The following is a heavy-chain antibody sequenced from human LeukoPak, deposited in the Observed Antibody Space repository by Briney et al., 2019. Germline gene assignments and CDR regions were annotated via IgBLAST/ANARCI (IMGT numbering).Heavy chain of an antibody. CDR3: ARDGGPLLWFGESPRYGMDV. CDR1: GGSISSYY. CDR2: IYYSGST. J-gene: IGHJ6*02. Sequence: PSETRSLTCTVSGGSISSYYWSWIRQPPGKGLEWIGYIYYSGSTNYNPSLKSRVTISVDTSKNQFSLKLSSVTAADTAVYYCARDGGPLLWFGESPRYGMDVWGQGTTVTVSS. V-gene: IGHV4-59*12. D-gene: IGHD3-10*01.